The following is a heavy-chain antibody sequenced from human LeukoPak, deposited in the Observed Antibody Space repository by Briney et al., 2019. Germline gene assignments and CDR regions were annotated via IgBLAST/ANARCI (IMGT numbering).Heavy chain of an antibody. V-gene: IGHV4-59*12. CDR2: LYYSGST. D-gene: IGHD3-10*01. CDR3: ARELTMVRGVDNWFDP. J-gene: IGHJ5*02. CDR1: GGSIRSYY. Sequence: SETLSLTCTVSGGSIRSYYWSWIRQPPGKGLEWIGYLYYSGSTNYNPSLKSRVTMSVDTSKNQFSLKLSSVTAADTAVYYCARELTMVRGVDNWFDPWGQGTLVTVSS.